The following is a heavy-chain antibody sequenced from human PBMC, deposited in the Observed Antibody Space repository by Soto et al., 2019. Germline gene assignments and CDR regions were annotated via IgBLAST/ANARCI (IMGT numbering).Heavy chain of an antibody. V-gene: IGHV3-23*01. J-gene: IGHJ5*02. CDR2: ISGSGGST. D-gene: IGHD2-15*01. CDR3: AKERRYCSGGSCSDWFDP. CDR1: GFTFSSYA. Sequence: EVQLLESGGGLVQPGGSLRLSCAASGFTFSSYAMSWVRQAPGKGLEWVSTISGSGGSTFYADSVKGRFTISRDNSKNTLYLQMNSLGAEDTAVYYCAKERRYCSGGSCSDWFDPWGQGTLVTVSS.